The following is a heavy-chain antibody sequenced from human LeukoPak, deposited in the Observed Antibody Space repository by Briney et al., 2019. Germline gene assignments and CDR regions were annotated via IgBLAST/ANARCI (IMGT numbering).Heavy chain of an antibody. CDR2: ISSSRSYI. D-gene: IGHD1-26*01. CDR3: ARDGSGSDEDFDY. V-gene: IGHV3-21*01. CDR1: GFTFSSYR. J-gene: IGHJ4*02. Sequence: GGFLRLSCAASGFTFSSYRMNWVRQAPGKGLEWVSSISSSRSYIYYADSVKGRFTISRDNAKNSLYLQMNSLRAEDTAVYYCARDGSGSDEDFDYWGQGTLVTVSS.